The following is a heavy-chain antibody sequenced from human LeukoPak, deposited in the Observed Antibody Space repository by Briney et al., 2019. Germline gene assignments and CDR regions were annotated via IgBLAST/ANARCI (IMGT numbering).Heavy chain of an antibody. Sequence: GGSLRLSCAASGFTFSNSWMHWVRQAPGKGLVWVSRINSDGKATTYADSVKGRFTISRDNADNTLYLQMNSLSAEDTALYYCAKDYPPYLGQGTLVTVSA. CDR2: INSDGKAT. CDR1: GFTFSNSW. J-gene: IGHJ4*02. V-gene: IGHV3-74*01. CDR3: AKDYPPY.